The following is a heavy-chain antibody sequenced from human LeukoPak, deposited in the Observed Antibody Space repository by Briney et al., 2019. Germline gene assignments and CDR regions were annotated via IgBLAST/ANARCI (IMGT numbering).Heavy chain of an antibody. CDR3: PRGATGGGIDY. CDR1: GGSISSGDYS. CDR2: IYHSGGT. Sequence: SETLSLTCAVSGGSISSGDYSWSWIRQPPGKGLEWIGYIYHSGGTHYNPSLKSRVTISLDRSKNQFSLKLSSVTAADTAVYFWPRGATGGGIDYWAREPWSPSPQ. D-gene: IGHD3-16*01. J-gene: IGHJ4*02. V-gene: IGHV4-30-2*01.